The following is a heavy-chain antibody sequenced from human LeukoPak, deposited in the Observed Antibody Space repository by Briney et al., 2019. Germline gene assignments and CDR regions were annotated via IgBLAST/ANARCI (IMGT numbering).Heavy chain of an antibody. J-gene: IGHJ6*02. D-gene: IGHD3-10*01. Sequence: YYWGWIRQPPGKGLEWVSYIINSGGTVYYTDSVQGRFTISRDNARNSLFLQMNSLRDEDTAVYYCARVGRGVYGMDVWGQGTTVTVSS. CDR1: YY. CDR3: ARVGRGVYGMDV. CDR2: IINSGGTV. V-gene: IGHV3-11*04.